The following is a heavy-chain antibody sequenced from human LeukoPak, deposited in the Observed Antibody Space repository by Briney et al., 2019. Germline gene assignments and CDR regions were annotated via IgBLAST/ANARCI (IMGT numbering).Heavy chain of an antibody. CDR1: GFTFSNYG. V-gene: IGHV3-23*01. J-gene: IGHJ4*02. D-gene: IGHD3-10*01. Sequence: PGGSLRLSCAASGFTFSNYGMSWVRQAPGKGLEWVSVITDSGGSTYYADSVKGRFTISRDNSKNTLYLQMNSLRAEDTAVYYCARMVRGVIVFDYWGQGTLVTVSS. CDR3: ARMVRGVIVFDY. CDR2: ITDSGGST.